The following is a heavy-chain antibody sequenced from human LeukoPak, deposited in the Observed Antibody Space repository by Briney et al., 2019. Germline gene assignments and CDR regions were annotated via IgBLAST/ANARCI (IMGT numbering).Heavy chain of an antibody. J-gene: IGHJ4*02. Sequence: LSLTCAVYGGPFSGYYWSWIRQPPGKGLEWIAYIGIDSGNTWYADSVKGRFTISADSAKNSVSLQMSSLRVEDTAVYYCARDHNYAFDNWGQGTLVSVSS. CDR1: GGPFSGYY. D-gene: IGHD1-1*01. CDR3: ARDHNYAFDN. CDR2: IGIDSGNT. V-gene: IGHV3-11*06.